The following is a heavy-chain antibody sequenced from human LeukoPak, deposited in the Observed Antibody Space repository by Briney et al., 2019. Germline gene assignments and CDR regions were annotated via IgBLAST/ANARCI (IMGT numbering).Heavy chain of an antibody. J-gene: IGHJ5*02. V-gene: IGHV1-18*01. CDR1: GYTFTSYG. D-gene: IGHD2-2*02. CDR2: ISAYNGNT. CDR3: ARARKCSSTSCYSWFDP. Sequence: APVKVSCKASGYTFTSYGISWVRQAPGQGLEWMGWISAYNGNTNYAQKLQGRVTMTTDTSTSTAYMELRSLRSDDTAVYYCARARKCSSTSCYSWFDPWGQGTLVTVSS.